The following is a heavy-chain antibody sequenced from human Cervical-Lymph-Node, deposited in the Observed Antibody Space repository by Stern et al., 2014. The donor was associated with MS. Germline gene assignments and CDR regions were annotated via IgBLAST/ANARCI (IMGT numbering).Heavy chain of an antibody. CDR1: GGTFSSYT. D-gene: IGHD3-16*02. CDR2: IIPMFGIA. V-gene: IGHV1-69*01. J-gene: IGHJ4*02. CDR3: ARATSDYIWGSYRYLDY. Sequence: QVQLVQSGAEVQQPGSSVTVSCKASGGTFSSYTIGWVRQAPGPGLEMMCGIIPMFGIADYEEKFQGRVTMTADESTSTAYMDLSTLRSEDTAVYYCARATSDYIWGSYRYLDYWGQGTQVTVSS.